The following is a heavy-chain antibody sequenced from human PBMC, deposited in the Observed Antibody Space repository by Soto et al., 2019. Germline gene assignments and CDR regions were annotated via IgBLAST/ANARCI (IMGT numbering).Heavy chain of an antibody. CDR3: ARVIAPYYSDSSGWYFDS. V-gene: IGHV4-4*07. CDR1: GGSVSGYY. D-gene: IGHD3-22*01. J-gene: IGHJ4*02. Sequence: PSETLSLTCTVSGGSVSGYYWSWVRQPAGKGLEWIGRIYTSGSTNYNPSLKSRVTMSLDSSKNQFSLKPNSVTAADTAVYYCARVIAPYYSDSSGWYFDSWGQGALVTVS. CDR2: IYTSGST.